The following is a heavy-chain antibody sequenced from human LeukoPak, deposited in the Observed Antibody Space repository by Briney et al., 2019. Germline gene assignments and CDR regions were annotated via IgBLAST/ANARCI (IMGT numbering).Heavy chain of an antibody. D-gene: IGHD6-19*01. CDR2: ISAYNGNT. Sequence: ASVKVSCKASGYIFTSYAISWVRQAPGQGIEWMGWISAYNGNTDYAQKLQGRVTMTTDTSTSTAYMELRSLRSDDTAVYYCARGGGVGAVADHFDYWGQGTLVTVSS. V-gene: IGHV1-18*01. CDR3: ARGGGVGAVADHFDY. J-gene: IGHJ4*02. CDR1: GYIFTSYA.